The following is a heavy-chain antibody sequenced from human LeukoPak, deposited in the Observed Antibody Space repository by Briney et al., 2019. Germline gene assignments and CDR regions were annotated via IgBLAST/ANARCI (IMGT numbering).Heavy chain of an antibody. CDR2: ISSSGGST. V-gene: IGHV3-23*01. Sequence: GGSLRLSCATFGFTFSSYGMTWVRQAPGKGLEWVSAISSSGGSTYYADSVKGRFTISRDNSKNTLYLQMNSLRAEDTAVYYCAKSLEWLWFEYWGQGTLVTVSS. D-gene: IGHD5-12*01. J-gene: IGHJ5*01. CDR3: AKSLEWLWFEY. CDR1: GFTFSSYG.